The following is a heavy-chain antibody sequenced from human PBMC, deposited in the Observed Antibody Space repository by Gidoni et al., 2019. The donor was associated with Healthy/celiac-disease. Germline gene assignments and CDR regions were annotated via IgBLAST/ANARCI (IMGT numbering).Heavy chain of an antibody. Sequence: EVQLVESGGGLVKPGGSLRLSCAASGFTFCSYSMNWVRQAPGKGLEWVSSISSSSSYIYYADSVKGRFTISRDNAKNSLYLQMNSLRAEDTAVYYCARVGESSSYYGMDVWGQGTTVTVSS. CDR2: ISSSSSYI. D-gene: IGHD6-6*01. CDR1: GFTFCSYS. J-gene: IGHJ6*02. CDR3: ARVGESSSYYGMDV. V-gene: IGHV3-21*01.